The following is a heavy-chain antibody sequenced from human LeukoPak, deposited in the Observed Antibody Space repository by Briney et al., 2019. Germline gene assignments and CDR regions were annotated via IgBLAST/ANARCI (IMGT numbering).Heavy chain of an antibody. D-gene: IGHD3-22*01. J-gene: IGHJ4*02. CDR2: ISGSGGST. V-gene: IGHV3-23*01. CDR1: GFTFSSYA. CDR3: ASRWAYYYDSSGYSFDY. Sequence: PGGSLRLSCAASGFTFSSYAMSWVRQAPGKGLEWVSAISGSGGSTYYADSVKGRFTISRDNSKNTLYLQMNSLRAEDTAVYYCASRWAYYYDSSGYSFDYWGQGTLVTVSS.